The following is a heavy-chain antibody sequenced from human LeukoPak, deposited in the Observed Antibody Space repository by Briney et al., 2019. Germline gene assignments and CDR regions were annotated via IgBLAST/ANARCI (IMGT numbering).Heavy chain of an antibody. CDR2: ISGSVNST. J-gene: IGHJ4*02. CDR1: GFTFSSYA. D-gene: IGHD2-2*01. V-gene: IGHV3-23*01. CDR3: VKDILSEDIVVVPAAMPGDY. Sequence: GGSLRLSCAASGFTFSSYAMSWVRQAPGKGLEWVSAISGSVNSTYYADSVKGRFTISRDNSKNTLYLQMNSLRAEDTAVYYCVKDILSEDIVVVPAAMPGDYWGQGTLVTVSS.